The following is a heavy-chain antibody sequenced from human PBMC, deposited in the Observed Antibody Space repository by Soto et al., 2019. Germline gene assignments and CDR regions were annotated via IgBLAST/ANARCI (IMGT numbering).Heavy chain of an antibody. CDR1: GGSISSGGYY. V-gene: IGHV4-31*03. CDR2: IYYSGST. D-gene: IGHD2-2*01. J-gene: IGHJ5*02. Sequence: PSETLSLTCTVSGGSISSGGYYWSWIRQHPGKGLEWIGYIYYSGSTYYNPSLKSRVTISVDTSKNQFSLKLSSVTAADTAVYYCARVVPAAMPNNWFAPGGQGTLVTVSP. CDR3: ARVVPAAMPNNWFAP.